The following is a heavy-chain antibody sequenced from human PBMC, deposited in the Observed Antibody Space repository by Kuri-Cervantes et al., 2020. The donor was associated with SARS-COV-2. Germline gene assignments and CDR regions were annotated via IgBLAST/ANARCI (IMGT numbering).Heavy chain of an antibody. V-gene: IGHV3-7*01. CDR3: ARVPRFCTNGVCYAFDI. D-gene: IGHD2-8*01. J-gene: IGHJ3*02. CDR2: IKQDGSEK. Sequence: GGSLRLSCAASGFTFSSYWMSWVRQAPGKGLEWVANIKQDGSEKYYVDSVKGRFTISRDNAKNSLYLQMNSLRAEDTAVYYCARVPRFCTNGVCYAFDIWGQGTMVTVSS. CDR1: GFTFSSYW.